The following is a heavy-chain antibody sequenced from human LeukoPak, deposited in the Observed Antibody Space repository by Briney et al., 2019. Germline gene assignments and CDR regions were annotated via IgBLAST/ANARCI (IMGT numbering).Heavy chain of an antibody. J-gene: IGHJ6*02. Sequence: ASVKVSCKASGYTFTSYGISWVRQAPGQGLEWMGIINPSGGSTSYAQKFQGRVTMTRDTSTSTVYMELSSLRSEDTAVYYCARAQGYYYYYYGMDVWGQGTTVTVSS. V-gene: IGHV1-46*01. CDR3: ARAQGYYYYYYGMDV. CDR2: INPSGGST. CDR1: GYTFTSYG.